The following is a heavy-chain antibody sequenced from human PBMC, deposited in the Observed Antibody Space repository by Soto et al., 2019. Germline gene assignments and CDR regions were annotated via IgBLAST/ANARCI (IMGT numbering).Heavy chain of an antibody. Sequence: QVQLVESGGGVVQPGRSLRLSCAASGFTFSNYVMHWVRQAPGKGLEWVAVISYDGSNKYYADSVKGRFTISRDNSKNTRDRQMSSLRPEDTAIYYCAKRIAVAGIYYYGMDLWGQGTTVTVSS. D-gene: IGHD6-19*01. CDR1: GFTFSNYV. CDR3: AKRIAVAGIYYYGMDL. CDR2: ISYDGSNK. V-gene: IGHV3-30*18. J-gene: IGHJ6*02.